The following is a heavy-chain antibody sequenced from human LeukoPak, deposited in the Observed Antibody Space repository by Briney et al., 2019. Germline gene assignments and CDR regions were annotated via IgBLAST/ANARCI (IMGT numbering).Heavy chain of an antibody. Sequence: GASVKVSCKASGYTFTSYGISWVRQAPGQGLEWMGWISAYNGNTNYAQKLQGRVTMTTDTSTSTAYMELRSLRSDDTAVYYCARDPTYYDFWSGDDAFDIWGQGTMVTASS. CDR1: GYTFTSYG. J-gene: IGHJ3*02. D-gene: IGHD3-3*01. CDR2: ISAYNGNT. CDR3: ARDPTYYDFWSGDDAFDI. V-gene: IGHV1-18*01.